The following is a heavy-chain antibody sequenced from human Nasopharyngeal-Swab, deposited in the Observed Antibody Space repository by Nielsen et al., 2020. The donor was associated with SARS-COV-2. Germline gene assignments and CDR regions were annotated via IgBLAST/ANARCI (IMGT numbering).Heavy chain of an antibody. CDR3: ARGTTIFGVVITPFDY. V-gene: IGHV4-59*01. CDR2: IYYSGST. J-gene: IGHJ4*02. D-gene: IGHD3-3*01. Sequence: WIRQPPGKGLEWIGYIYYSGSTNYNPSLKSRVTISVDTSKNQFSLKLSSVTAADTAVYYCARGTTIFGVVITPFDYWGQGTLVIVSS.